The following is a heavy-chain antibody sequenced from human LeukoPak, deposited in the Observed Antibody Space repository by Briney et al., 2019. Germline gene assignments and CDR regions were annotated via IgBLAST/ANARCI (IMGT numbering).Heavy chain of an antibody. Sequence: GGSLRLSCAASGFTFSSHFMSWVRQAPGKGLEWVSTISTGGSTYYADSVKGRFTISRDNSKNTLHLQMNGLRAEDTAVYYCAKYCSGGCYSGLDYWGQGTLVTVSS. V-gene: IGHV3-23*01. CDR2: ISTGGST. D-gene: IGHD2-21*01. J-gene: IGHJ4*02. CDR1: GFTFSSHF. CDR3: AKYCSGGCYSGLDY.